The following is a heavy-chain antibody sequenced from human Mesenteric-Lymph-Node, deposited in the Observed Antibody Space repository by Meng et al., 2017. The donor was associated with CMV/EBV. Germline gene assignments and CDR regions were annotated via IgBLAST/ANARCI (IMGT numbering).Heavy chain of an antibody. CDR3: ARGSTFGA. V-gene: IGHV4-61*01. CDR1: GGSVSSGSYY. J-gene: IGHJ5*02. D-gene: IGHD3-10*01. CDR2: IYYSGST. Sequence: SETLSLTCTVSGGSVSSGSYYWSWIRQPPGKGLEWIGYIYYSGSTNYNPSLKSRVTISVDTSKNQFSLKLSSVTAADTAVYYCARGSTFGAWGQGTLVTVSS.